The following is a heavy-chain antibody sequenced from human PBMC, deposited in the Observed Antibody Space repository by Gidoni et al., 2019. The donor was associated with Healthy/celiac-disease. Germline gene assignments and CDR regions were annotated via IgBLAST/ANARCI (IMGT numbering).Heavy chain of an antibody. D-gene: IGHD2-15*01. CDR2: IYTSGTT. J-gene: IGHJ5*02. Sequence: QVQLQESGPGLVKPTQTLSLTCTVSGGSISSGSYYWSWIRPPAGKGLEWIGRIYTSGTTHYNPPRKSRVTISVDTSKNHFSLNLSSVTAADTAVYYCARDGACSGGSCYSPNWFDPWGQGTLVTVSS. CDR3: ARDGACSGGSCYSPNWFDP. V-gene: IGHV4-61*02. CDR1: GGSISSGSYY.